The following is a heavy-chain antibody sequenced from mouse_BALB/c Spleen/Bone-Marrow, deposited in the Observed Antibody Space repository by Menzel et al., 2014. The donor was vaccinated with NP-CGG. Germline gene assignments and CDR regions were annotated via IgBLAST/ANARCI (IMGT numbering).Heavy chain of an antibody. J-gene: IGHJ1*01. V-gene: IGHV5-9-4*01. D-gene: IGHD2-1*01. CDR3: ARDNGTYGWYFDV. CDR1: GFTFSSYA. Sequence: EVKLMESGGGLVKPGGSLKLSCAASGFTFSSYAMSWVRQSPEKRPEWVAEISSGGSYTYYSDTVTGRFTISRDNVKNTLYLEMSSLRSEDTAMYHCARDNGTYGWYFDVWGAGTTVTVSS. CDR2: ISSGGSYT.